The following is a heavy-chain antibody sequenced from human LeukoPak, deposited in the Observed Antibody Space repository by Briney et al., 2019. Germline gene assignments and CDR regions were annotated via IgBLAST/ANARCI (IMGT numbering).Heavy chain of an antibody. J-gene: IGHJ4*02. Sequence: PSETLSLTCTVSGDSISKSNYYWSWIRQPPGKGLEWIGEINHSGSTNYNPSLKSRVTISVDTSKNQFSLKLSSVTAADTAVYYCARQNYDILTGYYSDYWGQGTLVTVSS. V-gene: IGHV4-39*01. D-gene: IGHD3-9*01. CDR1: GDSISKSNYY. CDR3: ARQNYDILTGYYSDY. CDR2: INHSGST.